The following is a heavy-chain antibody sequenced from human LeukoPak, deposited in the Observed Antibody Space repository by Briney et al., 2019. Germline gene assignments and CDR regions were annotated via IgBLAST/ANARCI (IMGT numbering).Heavy chain of an antibody. CDR1: GGSISSNSYY. CDR3: ARPMRSSLYFDY. CDR2: IYYSGST. D-gene: IGHD3-22*01. Sequence: SETLSLTCAVSGGSISSNSYYWGWIRQPPGKGLEWIGNIYYSGSTYYNPSLKSRVTISVDTSKNQFSLKLSSVTAADTAVYYCARPMRSSLYFDYWGQGTLVTVSS. V-gene: IGHV4-39*07. J-gene: IGHJ4*02.